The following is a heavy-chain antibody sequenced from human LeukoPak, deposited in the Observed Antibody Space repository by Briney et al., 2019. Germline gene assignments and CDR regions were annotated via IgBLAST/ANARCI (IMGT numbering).Heavy chain of an antibody. Sequence: GGSLRLSCAASGFIFSNAWMTWVRQAPGKGLEWVGRIKSKIDGGTTDHAAPVKGRFTISRDDSKNTVFLQMNSLETEDTAVYYCTTDWRYYFDYWGQGTLVTVSS. CDR2: IKSKIDGGTT. CDR3: TTDWRYYFDY. J-gene: IGHJ4*02. V-gene: IGHV3-15*01. CDR1: GFIFSNAW.